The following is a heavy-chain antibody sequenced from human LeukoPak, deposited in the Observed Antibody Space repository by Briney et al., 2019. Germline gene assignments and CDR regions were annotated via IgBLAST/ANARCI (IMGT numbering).Heavy chain of an antibody. CDR2: IIPIFGTA. CDR1: GGTFSSYA. V-gene: IGHV1-69*13. CDR3: ARVTHLSLSGEVIPDAFDI. Sequence: GASVKVSCTASGGTFSSYAISWVRQAPGQGLEWMGGIIPIFGTANYAQKFQGRVTITADESTSTAYMELSSLRSEDTAVYYCARVTHLSLSGEVIPDAFDIWGQGTMVTVSS. D-gene: IGHD3-3*01. J-gene: IGHJ3*02.